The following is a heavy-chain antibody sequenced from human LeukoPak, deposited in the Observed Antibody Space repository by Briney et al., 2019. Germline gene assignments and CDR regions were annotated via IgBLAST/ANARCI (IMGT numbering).Heavy chain of an antibody. D-gene: IGHD2-15*01. V-gene: IGHV3-11*06. CDR3: ARDGVVVVVAATRMDY. J-gene: IGHJ4*02. Sequence: GGSLRLSCAASGFNFSDYYMSWIRQAPGKGLELVSYISSSSSYTNYADSVKGRFTISRDNAKNSLYLQMNGLRAEDTAVYYCARDGVVVVVAATRMDYWGQGTLVTVSS. CDR1: GFNFSDYY. CDR2: ISSSSSYT.